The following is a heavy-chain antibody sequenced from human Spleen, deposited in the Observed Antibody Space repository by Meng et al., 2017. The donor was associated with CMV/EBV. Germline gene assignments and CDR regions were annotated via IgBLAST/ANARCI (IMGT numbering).Heavy chain of an antibody. V-gene: IGHV1-2*02. CDR1: GYTFTGYY. CDR2: INPNSGGT. Sequence: ASVKVSCKASGYTFTGYYMHWVRQAPGQGLEWMGWINPNSGGTNYAQKFQGRVTMTRDTSISTAYMEMSRLRSDDSAVYYCARDSFLYYYTMDVWGQGTTVT. CDR3: ARDSFLYYYTMDV. J-gene: IGHJ6*02.